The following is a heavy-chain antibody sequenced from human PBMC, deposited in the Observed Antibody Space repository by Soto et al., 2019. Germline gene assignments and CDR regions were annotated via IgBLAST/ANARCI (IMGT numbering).Heavy chain of an antibody. D-gene: IGHD3-22*01. CDR2: IKQDGSEK. V-gene: IGHV3-7*01. Sequence: GALRLSCAASGFTFSSYWMSWVRQAPGKGLEWVANIKQDGSEKYYVDSVKGRFTISRDNAKNSLYLQMNSLRAEDTAVYYCARDYKWLAHDVFDFWGKGKRVPV. CDR3: ARDYKWLAHDVFDF. J-gene: IGHJ3*01. CDR1: GFTFSSYW.